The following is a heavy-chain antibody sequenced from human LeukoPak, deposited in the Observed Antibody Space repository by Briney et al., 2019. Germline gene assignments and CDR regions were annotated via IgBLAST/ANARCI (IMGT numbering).Heavy chain of an antibody. D-gene: IGHD5-18*01. CDR1: GFTFSSYA. J-gene: IGHJ4*02. CDR2: ISYDGSNK. Sequence: GGSLRLSCAASGFTFSSYAMHWVRQAPGKGLEWVAVISYDGSNKYYADPVKGRFTISRDNSKNTLYLQMNSLRAEDTAVYYCARTWIQLWLGYSDYWGQGTLVTVSS. V-gene: IGHV3-30-3*01. CDR3: ARTWIQLWLGYSDY.